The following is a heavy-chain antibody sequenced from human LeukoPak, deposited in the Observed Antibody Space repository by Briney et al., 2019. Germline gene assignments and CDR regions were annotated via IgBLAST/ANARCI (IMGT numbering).Heavy chain of an antibody. Sequence: ASVKVSCKASGYTFSNYGVSWERQAPGQGLEWMGWISTYDGRTNFAQKLQGRVTLTTDTSTSTAYMELRTLRLEDTGLYFCARDCHEAEGRTEDYFDDWGQGTLVTVSS. D-gene: IGHD2-2*01. CDR2: ISTYDGRT. CDR3: ARDCHEAEGRTEDYFDD. V-gene: IGHV1-18*01. J-gene: IGHJ4*02. CDR1: GYTFSNYG.